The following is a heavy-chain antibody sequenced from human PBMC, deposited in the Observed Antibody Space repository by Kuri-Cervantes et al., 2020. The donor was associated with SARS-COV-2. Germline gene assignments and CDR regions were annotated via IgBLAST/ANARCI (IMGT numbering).Heavy chain of an antibody. CDR3: ARALKGQIDAFDI. V-gene: IGHV4-38-2*02. CDR2: IYHSGST. Sequence: GSLRLSCSVSGYSISGSYYWGWIRQPPGKGQEWIGSIYHSGSTYYNPYLKSRVTISVDTSKTQFSLRLSSLTAADTAVYHCARALKGQIDAFDIWGQGTMVTVSS. J-gene: IGHJ3*02. CDR1: GYSISGSYY.